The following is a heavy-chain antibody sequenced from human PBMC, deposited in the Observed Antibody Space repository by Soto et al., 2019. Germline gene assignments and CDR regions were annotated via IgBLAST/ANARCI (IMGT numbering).Heavy chain of an antibody. CDR2: ISYDGSNQ. J-gene: IGHJ4*02. V-gene: IGHV3-30*18. Sequence: PGWSLRVSCAASGFTFSSYAMHWVRQAPDKGLEWVALISYDGSNQYYADSVKGRFTISRENSKNTLFLQMNSLRADDTAVYYCAKDQASGQGSFDSWGQGTLVTGSS. CDR1: GFTFSSYA. CDR3: AKDQASGQGSFDS.